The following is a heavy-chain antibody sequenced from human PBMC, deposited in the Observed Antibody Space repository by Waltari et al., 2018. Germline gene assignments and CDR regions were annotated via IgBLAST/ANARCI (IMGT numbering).Heavy chain of an antibody. V-gene: IGHV1-69*13. CDR1: GGTFGSYA. CDR3: AKDYGDSGSYYNY. Sequence: QVQLVQSGSEVKKPGSSVKVSCKASGGTFGSYAVSWVRQAPGQGLEWVGGIKPVLGTTSYAQKFQDRVTLIADDSSSTVYMELSSLKSDDTAVYYCAKDYGDSGSYYNYWGQGTLVTVSS. CDR2: IKPVLGTT. J-gene: IGHJ4*02. D-gene: IGHD1-26*01.